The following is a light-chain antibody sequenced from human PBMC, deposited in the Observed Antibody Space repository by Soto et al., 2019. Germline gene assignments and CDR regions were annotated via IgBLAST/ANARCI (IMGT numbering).Light chain of an antibody. J-gene: IGKJ1*01. CDR2: GTS. V-gene: IGKV3-20*01. CDR1: QSVSQSVTTN. Sequence: EFVFTQFQATLSVSPGERVTLSCRASQSVSQSVTTNLAWYQQKPGQAPRLLIYGTSSRATDIPDRFSGSGSGTDFTLTINRLEPEDFAMYFCQQYVSSPWTFGQGTKVDIK. CDR3: QQYVSSPWT.